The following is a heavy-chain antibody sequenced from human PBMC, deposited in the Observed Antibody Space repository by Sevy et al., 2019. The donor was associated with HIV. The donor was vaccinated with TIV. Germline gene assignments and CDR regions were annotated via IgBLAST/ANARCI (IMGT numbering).Heavy chain of an antibody. CDR3: ARSGFLEWAGSTRGPRNWFDP. CDR1: GGSMRNFY. J-gene: IGHJ5*02. V-gene: IGHV4-59*13. Sequence: SETLSLTCSVSGGSMRNFYWSWIRQPPGKGLEWIGNIYYSGSTNYNPSLKSRVTMPVDTSKNQFSLKLSSVTAADTAVYYCARSGFLEWAGSTRGPRNWFDPWGQGTLVTVSS. D-gene: IGHD3-3*01. CDR2: IYYSGST.